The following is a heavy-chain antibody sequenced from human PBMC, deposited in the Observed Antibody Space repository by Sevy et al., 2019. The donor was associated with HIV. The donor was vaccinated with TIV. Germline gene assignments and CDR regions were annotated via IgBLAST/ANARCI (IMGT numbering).Heavy chain of an antibody. CDR2: IDSSDSYT. CDR1: GYSFTSYW. Sequence: GESLKISCKGSGYSFTSYWISWVRQMPGKGLEWMGRIDSSDSYTNYTPSFQGHVTISADKSISTAYLQWSSLKASDNAMYYCERQGIPQSTYYYGSGSYFPLDYWGQGTLVTVSS. J-gene: IGHJ4*02. D-gene: IGHD3-10*01. CDR3: ERQGIPQSTYYYGSGSYFPLDY. V-gene: IGHV5-10-1*01.